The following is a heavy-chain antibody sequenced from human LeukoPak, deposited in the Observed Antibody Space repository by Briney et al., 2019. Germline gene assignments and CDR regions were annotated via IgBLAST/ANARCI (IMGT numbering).Heavy chain of an antibody. CDR1: GFTFSSYA. D-gene: IGHD5-18*01. CDR2: ISYDGSNK. J-gene: IGHJ4*02. Sequence: GGSLRLSCAASGFTFSSYAMHWVRQAPGKGLEWVAVISYDGSNKYYADSVKGRFTISRDNSKNTLYLQMNSLRAEDTAVHYCARDRGYSYGLYYFDYWGQGTLVTVSS. V-gene: IGHV3-30*04. CDR3: ARDRGYSYGLYYFDY.